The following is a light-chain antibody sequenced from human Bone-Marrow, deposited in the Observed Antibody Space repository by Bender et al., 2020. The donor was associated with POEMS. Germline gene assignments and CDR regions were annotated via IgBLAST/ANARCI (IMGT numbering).Light chain of an antibody. J-gene: IGLJ2*01. CDR1: SSDVGGYNY. CDR3: CSYAGSNTLV. CDR2: DVR. V-gene: IGLV2-11*01. Sequence: QSALTQPRSVSGSPGQSVTISCTGTSSDVGGYNYVSWYQHHPGKAPRLIIYDVRNRPSGVSDRFSGSTSANTASLTISGLQAEDEADYHCCSYAGSNTLVFGGGTKVTVL.